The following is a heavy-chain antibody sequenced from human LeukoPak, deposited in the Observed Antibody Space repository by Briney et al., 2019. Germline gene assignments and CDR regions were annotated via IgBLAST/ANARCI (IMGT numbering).Heavy chain of an antibody. J-gene: IGHJ6*02. CDR1: GGSISSYY. V-gene: IGHV4-59*01. Sequence: SETLSLTCTVSGGSISSYYWSWIRQPPGKGLEWIGYIYYSGSTNYNPSLKSRVTISVDTSKNQFSLKLSSVTAADTAVYYCARDSGYSYGYIGYHYYGMDVWGQGTTVTVSS. CDR3: ARDSGYSYGYIGYHYYGMDV. D-gene: IGHD5-18*01. CDR2: IYYSGST.